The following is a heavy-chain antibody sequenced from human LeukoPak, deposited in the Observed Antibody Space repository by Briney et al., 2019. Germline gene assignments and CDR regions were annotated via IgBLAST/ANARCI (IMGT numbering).Heavy chain of an antibody. V-gene: IGHV1-2*02. CDR1: GYTFTGYY. D-gene: IGHD5-18*01. CDR2: INPNSGGT. J-gene: IGHJ4*02. Sequence: ASVKVSCKASGYTFTGYYMHWARQAPGQGLEWMGWINPNSGGTNYAQKFQGRVTMTRDTSINTAYMELSRLRSDDTAVYYCARDRSPAPGRSYGRGHFDYWGQGTLVTVSS. CDR3: ARDRSPAPGRSYGRGHFDY.